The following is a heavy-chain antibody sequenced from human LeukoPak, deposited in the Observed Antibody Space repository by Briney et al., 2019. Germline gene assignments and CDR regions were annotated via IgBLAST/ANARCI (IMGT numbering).Heavy chain of an antibody. V-gene: IGHV4-61*03. D-gene: IGHD6-6*01. CDR2: IYYTGST. CDR3: ARRVSSPSWVDP. Sequence: SETLSLTCNVSGDSVNSGIYYWSWIRQPPGQGLEWIGYIYYTGSTTYNPSLKSRVTISIDTSKIHFSLKLSSVTAADTAVYYCARRVSSPSWVDPWGQGTLVTVSS. CDR1: GDSVNSGIYY. J-gene: IGHJ5*02.